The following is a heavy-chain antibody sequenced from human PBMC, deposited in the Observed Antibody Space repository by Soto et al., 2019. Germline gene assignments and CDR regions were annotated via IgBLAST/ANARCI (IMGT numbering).Heavy chain of an antibody. CDR3: AADFRTEPTGTREYYYYYGMDV. Sequence: GASVKVSCKASGFTFTSSAVQWVRQARGQRLEWIGWIVVGSGNTNYAQKFQERVTITRDMSTSTAYMELSSLRSEDTAVYYCAADFRTEPTGTREYYYYYGMDVWGQGTTVTVSS. CDR1: GFTFTSSA. V-gene: IGHV1-58*01. J-gene: IGHJ6*02. CDR2: IVVGSGNT. D-gene: IGHD1-1*01.